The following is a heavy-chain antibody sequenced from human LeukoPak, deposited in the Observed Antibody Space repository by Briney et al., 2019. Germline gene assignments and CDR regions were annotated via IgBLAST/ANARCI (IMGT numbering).Heavy chain of an antibody. CDR3: AKDRKDIVVVPAAIAPAYYYYMDV. J-gene: IGHJ6*03. CDR2: ISGSGGST. D-gene: IGHD2-2*02. V-gene: IGHV3-23*01. Sequence: GGSLRLSCAASGFTFSSYAMSWVRQAPGKGLEWDSAISGSGGSTYYADSVKGRFTISRDNSKNTLYLQMNSLRAEDTAVYYCAKDRKDIVVVPAAIAPAYYYYMDVWGKGTTVTVSS. CDR1: GFTFSSYA.